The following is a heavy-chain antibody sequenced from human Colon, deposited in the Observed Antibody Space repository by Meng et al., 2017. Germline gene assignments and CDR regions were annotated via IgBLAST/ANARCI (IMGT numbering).Heavy chain of an antibody. CDR1: GFALSGVT. CDR2: IYWDDDK. J-gene: IGHJ4*02. V-gene: IGHV2-5*02. CDR3: ARARELWGRPLPSPFDY. Sequence: QITWKESGPTLVKPTQTLTLTCSISGFALSGVTVAWIRQPPGKALECLAVIYWDDDKRYRPSLESRLTITKDTSKNQVVLTMTNVDPVDTATYYCARARELWGRPLPSPFDYWGPETLVTAPQ. D-gene: IGHD7-27*01.